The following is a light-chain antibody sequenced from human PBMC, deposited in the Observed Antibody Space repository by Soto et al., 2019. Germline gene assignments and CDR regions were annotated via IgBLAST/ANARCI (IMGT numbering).Light chain of an antibody. CDR3: QQYNNWSPWT. Sequence: EIVMTQSPATLSVSPGGRATLSCRASQSVSSNLAWYQQKPGQAPGLLIYGASTRASGIPARFSGSGSGTEFTLTISSIQAEEFAVYYCQQYNNWSPWTFGQGTKVEIK. J-gene: IGKJ1*01. CDR1: QSVSSN. CDR2: GAS. V-gene: IGKV3-15*01.